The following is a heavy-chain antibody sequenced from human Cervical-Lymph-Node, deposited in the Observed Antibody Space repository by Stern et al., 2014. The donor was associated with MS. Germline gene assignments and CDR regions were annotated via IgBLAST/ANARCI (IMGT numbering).Heavy chain of an antibody. D-gene: IGHD5-18*01. V-gene: IGHV3-53*01. J-gene: IGHJ4*02. CDR1: GFAVRNNY. Sequence: EVQLVESGGDLIQPGGSLRLSCAASGFAVRNNYMSWVRQAPGEGLEWVSVIYSDYTTQYTDSVKGRFTISMDSSSNMVHLQMKSLRVEDTAVYYCHGYGVWGQGTQVTVSS. CDR3: HGYGV. CDR2: IYSDYTT.